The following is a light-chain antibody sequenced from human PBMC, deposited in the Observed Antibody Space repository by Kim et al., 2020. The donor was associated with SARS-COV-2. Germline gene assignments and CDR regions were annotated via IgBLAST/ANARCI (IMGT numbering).Light chain of an antibody. V-gene: IGLV4-69*02. CDR3: QTGDTGIWV. CDR1: SVHSTCA. J-gene: IGLJ3*02. Sequence: ASVRLTCTLSSVHSTCASAWHQQQPEKGPRYLMEVGRDGSLSKGDGSPDRFSGSSSGAGRYLPISSLQSEDEADYYCQTGDTGIWVFGGGTQLTVL. CDR2: VGRDGSL.